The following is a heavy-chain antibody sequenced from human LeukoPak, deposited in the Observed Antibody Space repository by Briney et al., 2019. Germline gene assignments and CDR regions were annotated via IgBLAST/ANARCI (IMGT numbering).Heavy chain of an antibody. V-gene: IGHV3-30-3*01. D-gene: IGHD6-19*01. CDR3: ARDWKQWLVLDY. CDR1: GFTFSSYA. J-gene: IGHJ4*02. Sequence: GGSLRLSCAASGFTFSSYAMHWVRQAPGKGLEWVAVISYDGSNKYYADSVKGRFTISRDNSKNTLYLQMNSLRAEDTAVYYCARDWKQWLVLDYWGQGTLVTVSS. CDR2: ISYDGSNK.